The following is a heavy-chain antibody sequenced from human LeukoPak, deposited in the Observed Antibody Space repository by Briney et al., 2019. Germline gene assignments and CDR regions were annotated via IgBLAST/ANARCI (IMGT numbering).Heavy chain of an antibody. CDR2: TSYDGSDK. CDR1: GFTFRSYG. J-gene: IGHJ6*04. CDR3: AKGRDDMDV. V-gene: IGHV3-30*18. Sequence: GGSLRLSCAASGFTFRSYGMHWVRQAPGKGLEWVAATSYDGSDKYYADSVKGRFTISRDNSKNTLFLQMNSLRNEDTAVYYCAKGRDDMDVWGKGTTVTVSS.